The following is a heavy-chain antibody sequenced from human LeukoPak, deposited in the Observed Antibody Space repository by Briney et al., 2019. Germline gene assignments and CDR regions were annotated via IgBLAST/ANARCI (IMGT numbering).Heavy chain of an antibody. D-gene: IGHD6-19*01. V-gene: IGHV4-59*12. CDR3: ARAAGSGLIDY. J-gene: IGHJ4*02. Sequence: SETLSLTCTVSGGSISRYYWNWIRQPPGKGREWIGYIYYSGTTNYNPSLKSRVTISLDTSKNQFSLNLNSVTAADTALYFCARAAGSGLIDYWGQGILVIVSS. CDR2: IYYSGTT. CDR1: GGSISRYY.